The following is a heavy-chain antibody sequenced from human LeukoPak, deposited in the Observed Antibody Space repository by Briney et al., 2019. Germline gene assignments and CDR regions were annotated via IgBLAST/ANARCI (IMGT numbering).Heavy chain of an antibody. D-gene: IGHD6-13*01. CDR1: GGSFSGYY. J-gene: IGHJ4*02. CDR3: ASSIAAAGADY. Sequence: SETLSLTCAVYGGSFSGYYWSWIRQPPGKGLEWIGEINHSGSTNYNPSLKSRVTISVDTSKNQISLKLSSVTAADTAVYYCASSIAAAGADYWGQGTLVTVSS. V-gene: IGHV4-34*01. CDR2: INHSGST.